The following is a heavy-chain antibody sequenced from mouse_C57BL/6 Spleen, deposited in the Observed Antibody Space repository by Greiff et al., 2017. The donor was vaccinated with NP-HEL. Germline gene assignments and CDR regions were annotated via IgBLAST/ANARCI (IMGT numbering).Heavy chain of an antibody. Sequence: VQLQQSGPELVKPGASVKMSCKASGYTFTDYNMHWVKQSHGKSLEWIGYINPNNGGTSYNQKFKGKATLTVNKSSSTAYMELSSLTSEDSAVYYCASAVATPYYAMDYWGQGTSVTVSS. CDR2: INPNNGGT. J-gene: IGHJ4*01. CDR3: ASAVATPYYAMDY. V-gene: IGHV1-22*01. D-gene: IGHD1-1*01. CDR1: GYTFTDYN.